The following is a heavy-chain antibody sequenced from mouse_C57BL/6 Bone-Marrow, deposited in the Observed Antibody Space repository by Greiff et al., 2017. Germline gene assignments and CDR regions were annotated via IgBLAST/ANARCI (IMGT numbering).Heavy chain of an antibody. V-gene: IGHV1-59*01. Sequence: QVQLQQPGAELVRPGTSVKLSCKASGYTFTSYWMHWVKQRPGQGLEWIGVIDPSDSYTNYNQKFKGKATLTVDTSSSTAYMQLSSLTSEDSAVXFCASAYDYDGYAMDYWGQGTSVTVSS. CDR2: IDPSDSYT. CDR1: GYTFTSYW. CDR3: ASAYDYDGYAMDY. J-gene: IGHJ4*01. D-gene: IGHD2-4*01.